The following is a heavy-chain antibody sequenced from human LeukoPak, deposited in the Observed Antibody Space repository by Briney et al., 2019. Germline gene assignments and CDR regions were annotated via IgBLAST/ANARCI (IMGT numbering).Heavy chain of an antibody. V-gene: IGHV3-13*01. Sequence: GGSLRLSCAASGFTFNNYEMHWVRQTAGKGLEWVSAVGIAADTFYAGSVKGRFSISRDSAESSLFLQMNSLRAGDTAVYYCAREGRMGTADAFDVWGQGKMVTVSS. D-gene: IGHD1-14*01. CDR2: VGIAADT. CDR3: AREGRMGTADAFDV. CDR1: GFTFNNYE. J-gene: IGHJ3*01.